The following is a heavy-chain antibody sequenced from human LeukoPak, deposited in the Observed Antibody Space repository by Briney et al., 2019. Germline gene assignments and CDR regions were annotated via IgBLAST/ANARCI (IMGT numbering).Heavy chain of an antibody. CDR1: GGSISSYY. Sequence: PSETLSLTCTVSGGSISSYYWSWIRQPPGKGLEWIGYIYYSGSTNYNPSLKSRVTISVDTSKNQFSLKLSSVTAADTAVYYSARYCSGGSCYSGFDPWGQGTLVTVSS. J-gene: IGHJ5*02. V-gene: IGHV4-59*01. CDR3: ARYCSGGSCYSGFDP. CDR2: IYYSGST. D-gene: IGHD2-15*01.